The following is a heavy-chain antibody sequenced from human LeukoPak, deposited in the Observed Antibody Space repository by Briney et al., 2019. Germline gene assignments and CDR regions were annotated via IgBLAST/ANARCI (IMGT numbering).Heavy chain of an antibody. Sequence: EASVKVSCKASGGTFSSYAISWVRQAPGQGLEWMGGIIPIFGTANYAQKFQGRVTITADKSTSTAYMELSSLRSEDTAVYYCARAYRGGSSSSMFRGYYYYMDVWGKGTTVTVSS. CDR3: ARAYRGGSSSSMFRGYYYYMDV. D-gene: IGHD6-6*01. CDR2: IIPIFGTA. J-gene: IGHJ6*03. V-gene: IGHV1-69*06. CDR1: GGTFSSYA.